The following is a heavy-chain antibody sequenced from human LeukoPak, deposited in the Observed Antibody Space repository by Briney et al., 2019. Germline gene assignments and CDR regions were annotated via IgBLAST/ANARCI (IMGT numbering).Heavy chain of an antibody. V-gene: IGHV4-61*02. D-gene: IGHD3-10*01. CDR2: IYTSGST. J-gene: IGHJ6*03. Sequence: SETLSLTCTVSGGSISSGSYYWSWIRQPAGKGLEWIGRIYTSGSTNYNPSLKSRVTISVDTSKNQFSLKLSSVTAADTAVYYCARSDHGSGSYSYYYYYMDVWGKGTTVTISS. CDR1: GGSISSGSYY. CDR3: ARSDHGSGSYSYYYYYMDV.